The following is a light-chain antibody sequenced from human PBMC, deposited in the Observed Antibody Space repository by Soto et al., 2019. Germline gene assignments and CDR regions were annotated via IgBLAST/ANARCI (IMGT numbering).Light chain of an antibody. CDR3: QQYNTYLRT. Sequence: IQLTQSASSLSASVGDRVTITCRASQSISSWLAWYQQKPGKAPKLLIYDASILESGVPSRFSGSGSGTEFPLTISSLQPDDFATYYCQQYNTYLRTFGQGTKVDVK. V-gene: IGKV1-5*01. CDR2: DAS. J-gene: IGKJ1*01. CDR1: QSISSW.